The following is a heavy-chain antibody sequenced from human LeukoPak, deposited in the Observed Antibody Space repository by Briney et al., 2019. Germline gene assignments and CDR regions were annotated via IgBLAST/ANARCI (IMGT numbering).Heavy chain of an antibody. J-gene: IGHJ3*02. V-gene: IGHV3-7*01. Sequence: PGGSLRLSCAASGFTFSSYWMSWVRQAPGKGLEWVANIKQDGSEKYYVDSVKGRFTISRDNAKNSLYLQMNSLRAEDTAVYYCASSPEVYGDYGQAWYAFDIWGQGTVVTVSS. D-gene: IGHD4-17*01. CDR2: IKQDGSEK. CDR1: GFTFSSYW. CDR3: ASSPEVYGDYGQAWYAFDI.